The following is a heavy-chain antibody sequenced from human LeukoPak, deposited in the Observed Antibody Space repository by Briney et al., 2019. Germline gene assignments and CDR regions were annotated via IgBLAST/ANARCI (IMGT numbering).Heavy chain of an antibody. Sequence: GGSLRLSCAASGFTFRRYSMNWVRQAPGKGLEWVSAISGSGGSTYYADSVKGRFTISRDNSKNTLYLQMNSLRAEDTAVYYCAKDYGGYCSSTSCYHSNYWGQGTLVTVSS. CDR1: GFTFRRYS. D-gene: IGHD2-2*01. CDR2: ISGSGGST. CDR3: AKDYGGYCSSTSCYHSNY. V-gene: IGHV3-23*01. J-gene: IGHJ4*02.